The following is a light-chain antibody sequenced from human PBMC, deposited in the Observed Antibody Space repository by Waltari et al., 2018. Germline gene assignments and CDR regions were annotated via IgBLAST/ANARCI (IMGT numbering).Light chain of an antibody. CDR3: QVWDSSSDHVV. CDR1: KSGSKR. V-gene: IGLV3-21*02. Sequence: SYVLTQPPSVSVAPGPTARITCGGNKSGSKRVQLYQQKPGQAPVLVVYDDSDRPSGIPERFSGSNSGNTATLTISRVEAGDEADYYCQVWDSSSDHVVFGGGTKLTVL. CDR2: DDS. J-gene: IGLJ2*01.